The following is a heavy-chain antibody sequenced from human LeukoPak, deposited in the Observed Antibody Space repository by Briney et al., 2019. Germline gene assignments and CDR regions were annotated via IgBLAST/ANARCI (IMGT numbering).Heavy chain of an antibody. CDR2: INAYNGDT. Sequence: WASVKVSCKASGYTFTNDGVSWVRQAPGQGLEWMGWINAYNGDTHYAQNLQGRLTMTTDTSTSTAFMELRSLRPDDTAVYYCARWGLVAPGTYYYYYMDVWGRGTTVTVSS. CDR1: GYTFTNDG. CDR3: ARWGLVAPGTYYYYYMDV. V-gene: IGHV1-18*01. J-gene: IGHJ6*03. D-gene: IGHD2-2*01.